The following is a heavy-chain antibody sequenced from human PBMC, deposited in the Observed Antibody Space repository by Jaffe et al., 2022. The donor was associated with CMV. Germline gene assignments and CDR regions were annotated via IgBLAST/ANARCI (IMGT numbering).Heavy chain of an antibody. Sequence: QLQLQESGPGLVKPSETLSLTCTVSGGSISSSSYYWGWIRQPPGKGLEWIGSIYYSGSTYYNPSLKSRVTISVDTSKNQFSLKLSSVTAADTAVYYCARHSMRGGSYDAWSAFDIWGQGTMVTVSS. CDR1: GGSISSSSYY. CDR2: IYYSGST. D-gene: IGHD1-26*01. J-gene: IGHJ3*02. CDR3: ARHSMRGGSYDAWSAFDI. V-gene: IGHV4-39*01.